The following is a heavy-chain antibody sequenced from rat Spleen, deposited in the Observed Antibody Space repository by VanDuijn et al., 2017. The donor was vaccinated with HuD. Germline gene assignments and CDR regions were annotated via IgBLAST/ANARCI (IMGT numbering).Heavy chain of an antibody. D-gene: IGHD4-3*01. CDR2: IIYDGSSI. J-gene: IGHJ1*01. Sequence: EVQLVESGGGLLQPGRSLKLSCAASGFTFSDYAMAWVRQAPKKGLEWVATIIYDGSSIYYRDSVKGRFTLSRDNAKNTQYLQMDSLRSEDTATYYCARGGSGYPGWYFDVWGPGTMVTVSS. CDR3: ARGGSGYPGWYFDV. V-gene: IGHV5-17*01. CDR1: GFTFSDYA.